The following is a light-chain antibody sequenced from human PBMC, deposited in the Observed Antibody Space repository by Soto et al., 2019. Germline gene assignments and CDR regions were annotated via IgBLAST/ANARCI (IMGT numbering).Light chain of an antibody. Sequence: DIQLNQSPSFLSASVGDRVTITCRASQSISSYLNWYQQKPGKAPKLLIYAASSLQSGVPSRFSGSGSGTDFTLTISSLQPEDFATYYCQQSYSTPRTFGQGTKVDIK. V-gene: IGKV1-39*01. J-gene: IGKJ1*01. CDR2: AAS. CDR1: QSISSY. CDR3: QQSYSTPRT.